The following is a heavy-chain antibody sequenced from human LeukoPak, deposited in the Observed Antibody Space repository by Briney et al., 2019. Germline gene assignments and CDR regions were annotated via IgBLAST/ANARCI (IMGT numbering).Heavy chain of an antibody. J-gene: IGHJ4*02. CDR1: EFVLSDYY. Sequence: GGSRRLSSAASEFVLSDYYMSWIRQAPGKGLEWISYISSGGSTISYADSVRGRFTISRDNAKNSLYLQMNSLRAEDTAVYYCAREMEGDYGSGTFFDHWGQGNMVTVSS. V-gene: IGHV3-11*01. D-gene: IGHD3-10*01. CDR3: AREMEGDYGSGTFFDH. CDR2: ISSGGSTI.